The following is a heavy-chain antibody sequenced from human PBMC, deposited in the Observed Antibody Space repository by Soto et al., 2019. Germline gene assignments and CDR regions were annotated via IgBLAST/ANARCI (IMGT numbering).Heavy chain of an antibody. CDR3: AKGRIVGAILEPDPDY. CDR1: GFTFSSCA. D-gene: IGHD1-26*01. Sequence: PGGSLRLSCAASGFTFSSCAMGWVRQAPGKGLEWVSGISGNGGSTYYADSVKGRFTISRDNSKNTLYLQMNSLRAEDTAVYYCAKGRIVGAILEPDPDYWGQGTLVTVSS. V-gene: IGHV3-23*01. J-gene: IGHJ4*02. CDR2: ISGNGGST.